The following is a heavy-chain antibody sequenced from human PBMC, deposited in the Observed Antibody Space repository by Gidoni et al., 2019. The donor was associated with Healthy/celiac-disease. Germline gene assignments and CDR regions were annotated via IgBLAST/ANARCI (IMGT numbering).Heavy chain of an antibody. J-gene: IGHJ6*02. V-gene: IGHV1-2*02. D-gene: IGHD6-19*01. CDR3: ARDEGSSGWYGSYYYGMDV. Sequence: GQLVQSGAEVKKPGASGKVSCKAAGYTFTGDYMHWVRQAPGQGHEWMGWINPHSGGTNYAQTFQGRVTMTSDTSISPSYMELSRLSSDDTAVYYCARDEGSSGWYGSYYYGMDVWGQGTTVTVSS. CDR1: GYTFTGDY. CDR2: INPHSGGT.